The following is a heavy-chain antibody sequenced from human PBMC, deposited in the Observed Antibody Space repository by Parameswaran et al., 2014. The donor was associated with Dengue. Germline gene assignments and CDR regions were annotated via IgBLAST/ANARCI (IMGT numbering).Heavy chain of an antibody. D-gene: IGHD3-22*01. CDR3: ARDAYYYDSSGYYDAFDI. CDR2: IYSGGST. J-gene: IGHJ3*02. V-gene: IGHV3-66*01. Sequence: VRQMPGKGLEWVSVIYSGGSTYYADSVKGRFTISRDNSKNTLYLQMNSLRAEDTAVYYCARDAYYYDSSGYYDAFDIWAKGPWSPSPQ.